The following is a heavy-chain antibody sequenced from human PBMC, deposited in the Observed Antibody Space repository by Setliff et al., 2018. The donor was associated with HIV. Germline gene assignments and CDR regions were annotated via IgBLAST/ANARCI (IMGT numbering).Heavy chain of an antibody. CDR3: HSGYDTEEQSYFDY. D-gene: IGHD5-12*01. Sequence: GGSLRLSCVASRFSLFRDYGMHWVRQAPGKGLVWVSRVNRDGSSTTYADSVKDRFTISRDNAKNTLYLQMNSLRAEDTGVYYCHSGYDTEEQSYFDYWGQGALVTVSS. J-gene: IGHJ4*02. V-gene: IGHV3-74*01. CDR2: VNRDGSST. CDR1: RFSLFRDYG.